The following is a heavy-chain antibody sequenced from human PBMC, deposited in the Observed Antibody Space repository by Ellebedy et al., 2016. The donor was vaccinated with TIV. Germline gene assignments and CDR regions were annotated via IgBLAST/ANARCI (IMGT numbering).Heavy chain of an antibody. CDR1: GASSSAYY. J-gene: IGHJ4*02. CDR2: VNHSGVT. D-gene: IGHD1-14*01. V-gene: IGHV4-34*01. Sequence: SETLSLTXAVYGASSSAYYWTWVRQPPGKGLEWIGEVNHSGVTNYTPSLKSRVTISVDTSKNQSSLKLSSLTAADTAVYYCARARTFRPMLDSWGQGTLVSASS. CDR3: ARARTFRPMLDS.